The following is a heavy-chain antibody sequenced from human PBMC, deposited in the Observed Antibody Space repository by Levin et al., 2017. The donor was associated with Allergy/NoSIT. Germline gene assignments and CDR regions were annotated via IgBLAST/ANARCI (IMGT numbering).Heavy chain of an antibody. Sequence: LSLTCAASGFTFDDYAMHWVRQAPGKGLEWVSGISWNSGSIGYADSVKGRFTISRDNAKNSLYLQMNSLRAEDTALYYCAKDIVDGQLVGWNAFDIWGQGTMVTVSS. CDR2: ISWNSGSI. V-gene: IGHV3-9*01. D-gene: IGHD6-13*01. J-gene: IGHJ3*02. CDR3: AKDIVDGQLVGWNAFDI. CDR1: GFTFDDYA.